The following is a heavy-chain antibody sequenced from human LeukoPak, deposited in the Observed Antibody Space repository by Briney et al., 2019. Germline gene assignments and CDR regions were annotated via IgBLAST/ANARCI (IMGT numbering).Heavy chain of an antibody. J-gene: IGHJ6*02. V-gene: IGHV4-4*07. Sequence: PSETLSLTCTVSGGSISSYYWSWIRQPAGKGLEWIGRIYTSGSTNYNPSLKGRVTMSVDTSKNQFSLKLSSVTAADTAVYYCAREQVVYYGSGSYYNSYYYYGMDVWGQGTTVTVSS. CDR1: GGSISSYY. CDR2: IYTSGST. D-gene: IGHD3-10*01. CDR3: AREQVVYYGSGSYYNSYYYYGMDV.